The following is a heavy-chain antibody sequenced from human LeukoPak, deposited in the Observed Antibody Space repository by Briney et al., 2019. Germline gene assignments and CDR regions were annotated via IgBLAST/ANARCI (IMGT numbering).Heavy chain of an antibody. CDR1: GYSFTSYW. Sequence: GESLKISCKGSGYSFTSYWIGWVRQMPGKGLEWMGIIYPGDSDTRYSPSFQGQVTISADKSISTAYLQWSSLKAPDTAMYYCARHSVPLNGFPNTAMVIDYWGQGTLVTVSS. J-gene: IGHJ4*02. D-gene: IGHD5-18*01. CDR3: ARHSVPLNGFPNTAMVIDY. CDR2: IYPGDSDT. V-gene: IGHV5-51*01.